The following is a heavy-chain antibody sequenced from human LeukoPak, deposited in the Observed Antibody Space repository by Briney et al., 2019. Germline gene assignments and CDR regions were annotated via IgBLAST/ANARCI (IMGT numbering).Heavy chain of an antibody. J-gene: IGHJ5*02. D-gene: IGHD2-8*01. CDR1: GYTFTSYD. Sequence: ASVKVSCKASGYTFTSYDINWVRQATGQGLEWMGWMNPNSGNTGYAQKFQGRVTITRNTSISTAYMELSSLRSEDTAVYYCAGGGVRGGGFDPWGQGTLVTVSS. V-gene: IGHV1-8*03. CDR3: AGGGVRGGGFDP. CDR2: MNPNSGNT.